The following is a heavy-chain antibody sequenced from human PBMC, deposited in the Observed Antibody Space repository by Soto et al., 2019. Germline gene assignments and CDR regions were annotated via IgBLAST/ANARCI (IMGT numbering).Heavy chain of an antibody. J-gene: IGHJ4*02. V-gene: IGHV3-21*01. CDR2: ISSSSSYI. CDR1: GFTFSSYS. CDR3: ARDSGSSWNPCDY. D-gene: IGHD6-13*01. Sequence: EVQLVESGGGLVKPGGSLRLSCAASGFTFSSYSMNWVRQAPGKGLEWVSSISSSSSYISYADSVKGRFTSSRDNAKNSLYLQMNSLRAEDTAVYYCARDSGSSWNPCDYWGQGTLVTVSS.